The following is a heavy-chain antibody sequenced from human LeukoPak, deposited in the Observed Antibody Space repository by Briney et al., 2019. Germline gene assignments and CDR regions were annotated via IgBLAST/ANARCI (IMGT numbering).Heavy chain of an antibody. CDR3: ARVRGYSDYYYYMDV. V-gene: IGHV4-59*01. Sequence: SKTLSLTCTVSGGSISSYYWSWIRQPPGKGLEWIGYFSYTGSTNYNPSLKSPVTISVDTSKNQFSLKLSSVTAADTAVYYCARVRGYSDYYYYMDVWGKGTTVTISS. D-gene: IGHD5-12*01. J-gene: IGHJ6*03. CDR2: FSYTGST. CDR1: GGSISSYY.